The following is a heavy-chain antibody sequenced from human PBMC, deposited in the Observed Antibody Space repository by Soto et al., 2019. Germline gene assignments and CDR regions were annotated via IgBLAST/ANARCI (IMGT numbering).Heavy chain of an antibody. CDR1: GFIVSTSY. CDR2: IYNDGST. J-gene: IGHJ4*02. Sequence: LRLSCAASGFIVSTSYMSWVRQAPGKGLEWVSIIYNDGSTYYADSVKGRFTVSRDDSKNTLYLEILSLRAEDTAVYYCARDSYTRYWGQGTLVTVSS. D-gene: IGHD4-4*01. CDR3: ARDSYTRY. V-gene: IGHV3-66*01.